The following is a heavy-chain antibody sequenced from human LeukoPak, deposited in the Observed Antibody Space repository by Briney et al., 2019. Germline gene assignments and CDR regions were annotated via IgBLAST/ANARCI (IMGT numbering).Heavy chain of an antibody. D-gene: IGHD3-22*01. CDR3: AKEAMYYDNSGSNWFDP. CDR2: ISGSGGNT. Sequence: GGSLRLSCAASGFTFSNYAMTWVRLAPGKGLEWVSGISGSGGNTHYADSVKGRFTISRDKSKNTLYLQMNSLRAEDTAMYYCAKEAMYYDNSGSNWFDPWGQGTLVIVSS. CDR1: GFTFSNYA. V-gene: IGHV3-23*01. J-gene: IGHJ5*02.